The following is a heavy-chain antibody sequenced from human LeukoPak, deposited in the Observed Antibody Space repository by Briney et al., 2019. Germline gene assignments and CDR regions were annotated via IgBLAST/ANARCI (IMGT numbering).Heavy chain of an antibody. CDR1: GFTFSSYA. Sequence: QAGGSLRLSCAASGFTFSSYAMHWVRQAPGKGLEWVAVISYDGSNKYYADSVKGRFTISRDNSKNTLYLQMNSLRAEDTAVYYCAKRGLSGYDSIDAFDIWGQGTMVTVSS. CDR2: ISYDGSNK. J-gene: IGHJ3*02. D-gene: IGHD5-12*01. V-gene: IGHV3-30-3*02. CDR3: AKRGLSGYDSIDAFDI.